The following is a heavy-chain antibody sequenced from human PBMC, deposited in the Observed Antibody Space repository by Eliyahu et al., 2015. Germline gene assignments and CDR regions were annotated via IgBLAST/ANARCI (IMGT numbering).Heavy chain of an antibody. D-gene: IGHD6-6*01. CDR1: GGSISSYY. J-gene: IGHJ6*02. Sequence: QVQLQESGPGLVKPSETLSLTCTVSGGSISSYYWSWIRQPPGKGLEWIGYIYYSGSTNYNPSLKSRVTTSVDTSKNQFSLKLSSVTAADTAVYYCARSSDHGMDVWGQGTTVTVSS. CDR3: ARSSDHGMDV. V-gene: IGHV4-59*01. CDR2: IYYSGST.